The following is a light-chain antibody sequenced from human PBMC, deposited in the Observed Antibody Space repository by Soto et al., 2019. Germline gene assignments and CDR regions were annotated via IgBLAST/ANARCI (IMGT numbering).Light chain of an antibody. CDR3: QQRSNWPT. CDR1: QSVSSY. Sequence: EILFTQSPATLSLSPGERATLSCRASQSVSSYLAWYQQKPGQAPRLLIYDASVRATGTPARLSVSGSGTDFTLAIRSLEPEDFALYYCQQRSNWPTFGQGTRLEIK. J-gene: IGKJ5*01. V-gene: IGKV3-11*01. CDR2: DAS.